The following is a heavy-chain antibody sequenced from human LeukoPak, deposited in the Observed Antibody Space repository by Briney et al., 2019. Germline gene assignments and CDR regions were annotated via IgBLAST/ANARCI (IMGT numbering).Heavy chain of an antibody. Sequence: GGSLRLSSAASGFTFSDYYMSRLPQAPGKGLKGGLYISISSSYTNYADAVKGRFTISRDNAKNSLYLQMNSLRAEDTAVYYCARDRGAASPPGVDPWGQGTLVTVSS. J-gene: IGHJ5*02. CDR1: GFTFSDYY. CDR2: ISISSSYT. D-gene: IGHD6-13*01. V-gene: IGHV3-11*05. CDR3: ARDRGAASPPGVDP.